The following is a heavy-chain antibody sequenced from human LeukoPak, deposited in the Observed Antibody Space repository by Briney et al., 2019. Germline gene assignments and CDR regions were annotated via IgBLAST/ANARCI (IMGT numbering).Heavy chain of an antibody. V-gene: IGHV3-7*01. CDR1: GFTFSSYW. J-gene: IGHJ6*02. Sequence: GGSLRLSCAASGFTFSSYWMSWVRQPPGKGLEWVANIKQDGSEKYYVDSVKGRFTISRDNAKNSLYLQMNSLRAEDTAVYYCAREGARGRRVTIFGVAAYGMDVWGQGTTVTVSS. CDR3: AREGARGRRVTIFGVAAYGMDV. D-gene: IGHD3-3*01. CDR2: IKQDGSEK.